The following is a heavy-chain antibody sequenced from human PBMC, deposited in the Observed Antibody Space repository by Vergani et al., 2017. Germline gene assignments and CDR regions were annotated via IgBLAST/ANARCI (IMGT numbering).Heavy chain of an antibody. CDR3: ARDAHYDILTGYPIDP. J-gene: IGHJ5*02. D-gene: IGHD3-9*01. CDR2: INPSGGSP. V-gene: IGHV1-46*03. Sequence: QVQLVQSGAEVKKPGASVKVSCKASGYTFTSYYMHWVRQAPGQGLEWMGIINPSGGSPSYAQKFQGRVTMTRDTSTSTVYMELSSLRSEDTAVYYCARDAHYDILTGYPIDPWGQGTLVTVSS. CDR1: GYTFTSYY.